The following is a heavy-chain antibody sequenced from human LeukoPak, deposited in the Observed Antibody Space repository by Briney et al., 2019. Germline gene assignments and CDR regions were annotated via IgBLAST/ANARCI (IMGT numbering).Heavy chain of an antibody. CDR3: ARGPATVLRYFDWFQTPHSQYYFDY. CDR1: GYTFTSYG. J-gene: IGHJ4*02. CDR2: ISAYNGNT. D-gene: IGHD3-9*01. V-gene: IGHV1-18*01. Sequence: ASVKVSCKASGYTFTSYGISWVRQAPGQGLEWMGWISAYNGNTNYAQKLQGRVTMTTDTSTSTAYMELRSLRSDDTAVYYCARGPATVLRYFDWFQTPHSQYYFDYWGQGTLVTVSS.